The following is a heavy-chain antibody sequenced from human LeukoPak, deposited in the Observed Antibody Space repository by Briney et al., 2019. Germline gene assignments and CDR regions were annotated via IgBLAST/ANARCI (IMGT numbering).Heavy chain of an antibody. V-gene: IGHV4-38-2*01. CDR1: GYPISRGYY. CDR3: ARAGWIITSGIDY. J-gene: IGHJ4*02. D-gene: IGHD1-20*01. CDR2: IYHIGST. Sequence: SETLSLTCGVSGYPISRGYYWAWIRQPPGKGLEWIGTIYHIGSTYYNPSLESRVTISVDTSKNEFSLNLNSVTAADTAVYYCARAGWIITSGIDYWGQGALVTVSS.